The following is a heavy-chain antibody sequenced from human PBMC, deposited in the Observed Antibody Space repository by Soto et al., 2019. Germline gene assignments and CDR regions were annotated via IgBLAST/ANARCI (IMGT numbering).Heavy chain of an antibody. J-gene: IGHJ6*02. CDR2: ISRSSTGI. CDR1: GFTFSLYS. CDR3: ARAVTWGLDV. D-gene: IGHD3-10*01. V-gene: IGHV3-48*02. Sequence: EVQLVESGGGLVQPGGSLRLSCAASGFTFSLYSMSWVRQAPGKGLEWVSYISRSSTGIHYADCVKGRFTISRDDAMNSMHLQMNSLRDGDTAVYYCARAVTWGLDVWGQGTTVSISS.